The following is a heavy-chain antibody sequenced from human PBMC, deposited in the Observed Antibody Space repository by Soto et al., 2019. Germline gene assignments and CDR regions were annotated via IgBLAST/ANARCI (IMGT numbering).Heavy chain of an antibody. Sequence: EXLKISCKCSGYXFTSYLLVWVRHMPGKGLEWMGIIYPGYSDTRYRPSFQGQVTISADKSISTAYLQWSSRKASHTAMSCCARPGIAAAGTWHYDYWGQGTLCTVSS. CDR3: ARPGIAAAGTWHYDY. V-gene: IGHV5-51*01. J-gene: IGHJ4*02. CDR1: GYXFTSYL. D-gene: IGHD6-13*01. CDR2: IYPGYSDT.